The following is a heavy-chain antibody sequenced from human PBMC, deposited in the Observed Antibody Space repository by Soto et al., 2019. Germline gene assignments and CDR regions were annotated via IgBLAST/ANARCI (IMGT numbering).Heavy chain of an antibody. D-gene: IGHD2-2*01. CDR1: GITFRTYA. J-gene: IGHJ4*02. V-gene: IGHV3-23*01. CDR2: ISGGGSGP. CDR3: AKAGYCVSTSCYFPFDY. Sequence: GSLRLSCVVSGITFRTYAMTWVRQAPGKGLEWVSSISGGGSGPFYADSVKGRFTISRDNSMQTLYLQMSSLRADDTAIYYCAKAGYCVSTSCYFPFDYWGQGTLVTVSS.